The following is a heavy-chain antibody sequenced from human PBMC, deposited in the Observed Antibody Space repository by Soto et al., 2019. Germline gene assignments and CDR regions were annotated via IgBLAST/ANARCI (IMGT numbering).Heavy chain of an antibody. D-gene: IGHD4-17*01. J-gene: IGHJ4*02. CDR1: GFTFSSYW. CDR3: ARVYGHDYGDFPLDY. V-gene: IGHV3-74*01. CDR2: INSDGSST. Sequence: GGSLRLSCAASGFTFSSYWMHWVRQAPGKGLVWVSRINSDGSSTSYADSVKGRFTVSRDNAKNTLYLQMNSLRAEDTAVYYCARVYGHDYGDFPLDYWGQGTLVTVSS.